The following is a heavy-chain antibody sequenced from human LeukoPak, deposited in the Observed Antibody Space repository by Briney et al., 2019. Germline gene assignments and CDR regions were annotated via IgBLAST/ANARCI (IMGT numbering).Heavy chain of an antibody. CDR3: ARQESSRAGPKDFWSGYYPAYFDY. Sequence: SETLSLTSTVSGGSISSSSYYWGWIRQPPGKGLEWIGSIYYSGSTYYNPSLKSRVTISVDTSKNQFSLKLSSVTAADTAVYYCARQESSRAGPKDFWSGYYPAYFDYWGQGTLVTVSS. CDR1: GGSISSSSYY. V-gene: IGHV4-39*01. CDR2: IYYSGST. J-gene: IGHJ4*02. D-gene: IGHD3-3*01.